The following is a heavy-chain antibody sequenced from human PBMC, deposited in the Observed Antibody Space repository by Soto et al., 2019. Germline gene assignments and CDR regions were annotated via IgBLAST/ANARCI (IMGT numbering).Heavy chain of an antibody. Sequence: GGSLRLSCAASGFTFSSYSMNWVRQAPGKGLEWVSYISSSSSTIYYADSVKGRFTISRDNAKNSLYLQMNSLRAEDTAVYYCASQQRHYDIFTGYNYYYYGMDVWGQGTTVTVSS. D-gene: IGHD3-9*01. V-gene: IGHV3-48*01. CDR3: ASQQRHYDIFTGYNYYYYGMDV. CDR1: GFTFSSYS. CDR2: ISSSSSTI. J-gene: IGHJ6*02.